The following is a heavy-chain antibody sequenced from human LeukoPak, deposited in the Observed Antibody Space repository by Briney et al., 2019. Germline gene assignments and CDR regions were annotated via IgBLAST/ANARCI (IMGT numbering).Heavy chain of an antibody. CDR2: IYTSGNT. V-gene: IGHV4-4*07. CDR1: GGSNSSYY. D-gene: IGHD6-19*01. Sequence: PSETLSLTCTVSGGSNSSYYWSWIRQPAGKGLEWIGRIYTSGNTNYNPSLNSRATMSVDTSKNQFSLKLTSVTAADTAVYYCASLRGTSGWYYFDYWGQGTRVTVSS. J-gene: IGHJ4*02. CDR3: ASLRGTSGWYYFDY.